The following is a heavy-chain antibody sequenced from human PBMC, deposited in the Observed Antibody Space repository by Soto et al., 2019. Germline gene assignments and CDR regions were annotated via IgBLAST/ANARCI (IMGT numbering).Heavy chain of an antibody. CDR2: IWYDGSNK. J-gene: IGHJ6*03. CDR3: AREGCSSTSCFVEHYYYMDV. CDR1: GFTFSSDG. D-gene: IGHD2-2*01. Sequence: GGSLRLSCAASGFTFSSDGTHWVRQAPGKGLEWVAVIWYDGSNKYYADSVKGRFTISRDNSKNTLYLQMNSLRAEDTAVYYCAREGCSSTSCFVEHYYYMDVWGKGATVTVSS. V-gene: IGHV3-33*01.